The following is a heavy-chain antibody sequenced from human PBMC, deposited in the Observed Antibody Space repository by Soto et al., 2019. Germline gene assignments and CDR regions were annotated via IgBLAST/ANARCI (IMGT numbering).Heavy chain of an antibody. D-gene: IGHD3-3*01. CDR2: ISSSSSYI. J-gene: IGHJ4*02. CDR1: GFTFSSYS. V-gene: IGHV3-21*01. Sequence: GGSLRLSCAASGFTFSSYSMNWVRQAPGKGLEWVSSISSSSSYIYYADSVKGRFTISRDNAKNSLYLQMNSLRAEDTAVYYCARAGGLRFLEWLLYYWGQGTLVTVSS. CDR3: ARAGGLRFLEWLLYY.